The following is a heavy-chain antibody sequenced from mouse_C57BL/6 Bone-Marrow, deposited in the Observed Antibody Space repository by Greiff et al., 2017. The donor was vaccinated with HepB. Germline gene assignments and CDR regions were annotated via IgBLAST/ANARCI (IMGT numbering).Heavy chain of an antibody. V-gene: IGHV5-9-1*02. CDR1: GFTFSSYA. J-gene: IGHJ3*02. D-gene: IGHD4-1*01. CDR2: ISSGGDYI. Sequence: EVKLMESGAGLVKPGGSLKLSCAASGFTFSSYAMSWVRQTPEKRLEWVAYISSGGDYIYYADTVKSRFTISRDNARNTLYLQMSSLKSEDTAMYYCTRDGGLGALAWWGQGTLVTVSA. CDR3: TRDGGLGALAW.